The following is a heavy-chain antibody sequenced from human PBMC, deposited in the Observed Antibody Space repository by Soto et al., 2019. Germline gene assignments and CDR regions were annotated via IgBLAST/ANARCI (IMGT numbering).Heavy chain of an antibody. D-gene: IGHD3-22*01. V-gene: IGHV1-69*06. J-gene: IGHJ4*02. CDR2: IIPIFGTA. Sequence: QVQLVQSGAEVKKPGSSVKVSCKASGGTFSSYAISWVRQAPGQGLEWMGGIIPIFGTANYAQKFQGRVTITADKSTSTAYMELSSVRSEDTAGYCCAWRSSGYYWYFDYWGQGTLVTVSS. CDR3: AWRSSGYYWYFDY. CDR1: GGTFSSYA.